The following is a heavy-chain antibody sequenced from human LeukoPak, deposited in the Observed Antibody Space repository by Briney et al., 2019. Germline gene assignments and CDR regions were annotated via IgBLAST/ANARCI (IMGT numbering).Heavy chain of an antibody. CDR1: GFTFSSYG. CDR3: AKDRATVTYYYYYGMDV. V-gene: IGHV3-30*18. J-gene: IGHJ6*02. Sequence: PGRSLRLSCAASGFTFSSYGMHWVRQAPGKGLEWVAVISCDGSNKYYADSVKGRFTISRDNSKNTLYLQMNSLRAEDTAVYYCAKDRATVTYYYYYGMDVWGQGTTVTVSS. CDR2: ISCDGSNK. D-gene: IGHD4-17*01.